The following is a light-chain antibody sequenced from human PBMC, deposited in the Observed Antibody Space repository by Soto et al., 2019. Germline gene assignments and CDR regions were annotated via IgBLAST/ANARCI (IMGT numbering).Light chain of an antibody. J-gene: IGKJ2*01. V-gene: IGKV3-20*01. CDR1: QSLSTY. Sequence: EIVLTQSPGTLSLSPGERAILSCRASQSLSTYLAWYQQKPGRAPRLLIYGASSRATGIPDTFSGSGSGTDFTLTISRLEPEDFAVYYCQQYASSPYTFGQGTKLEIK. CDR3: QQYASSPYT. CDR2: GAS.